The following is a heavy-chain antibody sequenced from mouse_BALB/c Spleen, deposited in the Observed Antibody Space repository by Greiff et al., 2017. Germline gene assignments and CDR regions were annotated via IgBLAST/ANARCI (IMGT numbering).Heavy chain of an antibody. Sequence: EVHLVESGGGLVQPGGSLRLSCATSGFSFTDYYMSWVRQPPGKALEWLGFIRNKANGYTTEYSASVKGRFTISRDNSQSILYLQMNTLRAEDSATYYCAGTGYYFDYWGQGTTLTVSS. V-gene: IGHV7-3*02. CDR1: GFSFTDYY. CDR3: AGTGYYFDY. D-gene: IGHD4-1*01. CDR2: IRNKANGYTT. J-gene: IGHJ2*01.